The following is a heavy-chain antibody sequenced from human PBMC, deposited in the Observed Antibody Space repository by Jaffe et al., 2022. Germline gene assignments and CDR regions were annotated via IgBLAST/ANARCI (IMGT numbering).Heavy chain of an antibody. CDR2: IYHSGST. D-gene: IGHD3-22*01. Sequence: QVQLQESGPGLVKPSETLSLTCAVSGYSISSGYYWGWIRQPPGKGLEWIGSIYHSGSTYYNPSLKSRVTISVDTSKNQFSLKLSSVTAADTAVYYCARDRTMIVVVLRGGHAFDIWGQGTMVTVSS. J-gene: IGHJ3*02. CDR1: GYSISSGYY. CDR3: ARDRTMIVVVLRGGHAFDI. V-gene: IGHV4-38-2*02.